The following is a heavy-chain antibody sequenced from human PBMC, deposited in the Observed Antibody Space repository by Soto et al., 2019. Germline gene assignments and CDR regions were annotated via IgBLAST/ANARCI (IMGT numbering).Heavy chain of an antibody. CDR3: TRRVRDYSNYVGGFETYYYYYYMDV. CDR1: GFTFSGSA. Sequence: GGSLRLSCAASGFTFSGSAMHWVRQASGKGLEWVGRIRSKANSYATAYAASVKGRFTISRDDSKNTAYLQMNSLKTEDTAVYYCTRRVRDYSNYVGGFETYYYYYYMDVWGKGTTVTVSS. J-gene: IGHJ6*03. V-gene: IGHV3-73*01. CDR2: IRSKANSYAT. D-gene: IGHD4-4*01.